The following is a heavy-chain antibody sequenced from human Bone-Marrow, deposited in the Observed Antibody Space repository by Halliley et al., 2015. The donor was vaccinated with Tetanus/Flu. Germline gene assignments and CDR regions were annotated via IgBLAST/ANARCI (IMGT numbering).Heavy chain of an antibody. Sequence: SLRLSCVASRFTFSAFGMSWVRQAPGKGLEWVSSISSTSSYIYYADSVKGRFTISRDSAKNSLSLQMDSLRAEDTAVYYCARRDYSYDRSGYESNWFDPWGQGTLVTVS. D-gene: IGHD3-22*01. CDR1: RFTFSAFG. CDR2: ISSTSSYI. J-gene: IGHJ5*02. CDR3: ARRDYSYDRSGYESNWFDP. V-gene: IGHV3-21*01.